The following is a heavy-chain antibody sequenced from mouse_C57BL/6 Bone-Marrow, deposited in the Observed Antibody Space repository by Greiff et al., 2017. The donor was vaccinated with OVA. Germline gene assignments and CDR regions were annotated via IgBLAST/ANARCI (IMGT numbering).Heavy chain of an antibody. CDR2: INPSSGYT. Sequence: VQLQQSGAELAKPGASVKLSCKASGYTFTSYWMHWVKQRPGQGLEWIGYINPSSGYTKYNQKFKDKATSTADKSSSTAYMQLSSLTYEDSAVYYCARKDDWNYAMDYWGQGTSVTVSS. J-gene: IGHJ4*01. CDR1: GYTFTSYW. D-gene: IGHD2-4*01. CDR3: ARKDDWNYAMDY. V-gene: IGHV1-7*01.